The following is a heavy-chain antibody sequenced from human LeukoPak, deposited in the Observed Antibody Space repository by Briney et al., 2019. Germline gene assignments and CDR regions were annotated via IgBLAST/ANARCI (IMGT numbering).Heavy chain of an antibody. V-gene: IGHV1-69*13. CDR1: GGTFSSYA. CDR2: IIPIFGTA. J-gene: IGHJ4*02. Sequence: SVKVSCKASGGTFSSYAISWVRQAPGQGLEWMGGIIPIFGTANYAQKFQGRVTITGDESTSTAYMELSSLRSEDTAVYYCARGSGYDPIEYYFGYWGQGTLVTVSS. D-gene: IGHD5-12*01. CDR3: ARGSGYDPIEYYFGY.